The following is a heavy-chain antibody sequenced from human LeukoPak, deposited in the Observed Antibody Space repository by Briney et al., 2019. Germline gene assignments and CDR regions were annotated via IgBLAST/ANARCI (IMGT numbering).Heavy chain of an antibody. Sequence: PSETLSLTCAVYGGSFSGYYWSWIRQPPGKGLEWIGEINHSGSTNYNPSLKSRVTISVDTSKNQFSLKLSSVTAADTAVYYCARVSSWYRGEYFQHWGQGTLVTVSS. CDR3: ARVSSWYRGEYFQH. D-gene: IGHD6-13*01. CDR2: INHSGST. CDR1: GGSFSGYY. V-gene: IGHV4-34*01. J-gene: IGHJ1*01.